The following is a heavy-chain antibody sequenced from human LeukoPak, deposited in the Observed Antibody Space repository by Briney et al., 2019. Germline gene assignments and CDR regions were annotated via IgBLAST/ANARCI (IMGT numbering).Heavy chain of an antibody. CDR2: ISYSGST. D-gene: IGHD1-26*01. Sequence: SETLSLTCSVSGVSISSSSHSWGWIRQPPGKGLEWIGSISYSGSTYYNPSLKSRVTISIDTSKNQFSLKLNSVTAADAAVYSCARGRSSSAYDAFDIWGQGTMVTVSS. V-gene: IGHV4-39*07. CDR1: GVSISSSSHS. J-gene: IGHJ3*02. CDR3: ARGRSSSAYDAFDI.